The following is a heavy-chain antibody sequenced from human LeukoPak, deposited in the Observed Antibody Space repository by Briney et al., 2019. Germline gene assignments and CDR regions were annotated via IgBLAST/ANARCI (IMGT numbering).Heavy chain of an antibody. J-gene: IGHJ6*02. V-gene: IGHV4-34*01. CDR1: GESFSGYS. D-gene: IGHD6-13*01. CDR3: ASSLWYSSSWYPYYGMDV. Sequence: ASETLSLTCVVYGESFSGYSWSWIRQPPGKGLEWIGEINQRRNTNYNPSLKSRVTISIDTSKNQFSLKLSSVTAADTAVYYCASSLWYSSSWYPYYGMDVWGQGTTVTVSS. CDR2: INQRRNT.